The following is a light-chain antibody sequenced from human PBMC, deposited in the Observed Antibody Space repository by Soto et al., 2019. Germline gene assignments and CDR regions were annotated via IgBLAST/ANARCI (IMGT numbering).Light chain of an antibody. V-gene: IGKV3-20*01. Sequence: EIVLTQSPGTLSLSPGERATLSCRASQSVSSIYLAWYQQKPGQAPRLLIYGASSRATGIPDRFSGSGSGTECTLTISRLEPEDFAVYYCQQYGSSRWPFGQGTKVEI. CDR3: QQYGSSRWP. CDR2: GAS. J-gene: IGKJ1*01. CDR1: QSVSSIY.